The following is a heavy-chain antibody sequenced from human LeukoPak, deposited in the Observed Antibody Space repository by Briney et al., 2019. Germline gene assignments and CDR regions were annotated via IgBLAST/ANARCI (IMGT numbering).Heavy chain of an antibody. CDR2: ISGSGGNT. CDR3: ARGAYYYED. V-gene: IGHV3-23*01. D-gene: IGHD3-22*01. J-gene: IGHJ4*02. CDR1: GFTFSTYA. Sequence: PGGSLRLSCAASGFTFSTYAMSWVRQAPGKGLEWVSAISGSGGNTYYADSVKGRFTISRDNAKNSLYLQMNSLRAEDTAVYYCARGAYYYEDWGQGTLVTVSS.